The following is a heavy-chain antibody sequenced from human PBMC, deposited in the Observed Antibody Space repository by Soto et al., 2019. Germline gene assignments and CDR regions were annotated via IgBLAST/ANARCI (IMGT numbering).Heavy chain of an antibody. Sequence: PGGSLRLSCAASGFTFSSYAMSWVRQDPGKGLEWVSAISGSGVNTYYADSVKGRFAISRDNSKNTVHLQMDNLRADDTALYYCAKFYCSTTSCNHFDYWGQGTLVTVSS. D-gene: IGHD2-2*01. CDR3: AKFYCSTTSCNHFDY. CDR2: ISGSGVNT. V-gene: IGHV3-23*01. J-gene: IGHJ4*02. CDR1: GFTFSSYA.